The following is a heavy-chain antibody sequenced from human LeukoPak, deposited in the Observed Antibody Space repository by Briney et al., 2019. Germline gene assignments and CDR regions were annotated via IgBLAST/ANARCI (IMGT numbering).Heavy chain of an antibody. CDR3: ARDYASEYMDV. D-gene: IGHD3-16*01. V-gene: IGHV3-11*04. Sequence: GGSLTLSCEASGFTFSDFYMSWIRQAPGQGLEWLSYISTTGYTIYYADSVKGRFTISRDNTQNSLFLQMDSLRVEDTAVYYCARDYASEYMDVWGKGTTVTVSS. CDR2: ISTTGYTI. J-gene: IGHJ6*03. CDR1: GFTFSDFY.